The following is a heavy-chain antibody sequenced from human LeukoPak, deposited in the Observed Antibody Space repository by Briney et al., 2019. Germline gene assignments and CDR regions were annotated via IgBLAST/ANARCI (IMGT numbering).Heavy chain of an antibody. V-gene: IGHV3-7*03. J-gene: IGHJ3*02. CDR1: EFTFSNYW. D-gene: IGHD2-21*01. Sequence: GGSLRLSCVASEFTFSNYWMSWVRQAPGKGLEWVANIKGDGSEKKYVDSVEGRFTISRDNAKNSLYLQMNSLRAEDMAVYYCAKDQVISGSEASDIWGQGTMVTVSS. CDR2: IKGDGSEK. CDR3: AKDQVISGSEASDI.